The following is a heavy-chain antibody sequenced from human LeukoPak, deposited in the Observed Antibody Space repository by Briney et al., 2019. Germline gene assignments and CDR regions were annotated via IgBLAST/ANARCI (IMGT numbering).Heavy chain of an antibody. CDR3: ARDRSYCSGGSCYDPPFQH. CDR2: IKQDGSEK. Sequence: PGGSLRLSCAASGFTFSSYWMSWVRQAPGKGLEWVANIKQDGSEKYYVDSVKGLFTISRDNAKNSLYLQMNSLRAEDTAVYYCARDRSYCSGGSCYDPPFQHWGQGTLVTVSS. D-gene: IGHD2-15*01. V-gene: IGHV3-7*03. CDR1: GFTFSSYW. J-gene: IGHJ1*01.